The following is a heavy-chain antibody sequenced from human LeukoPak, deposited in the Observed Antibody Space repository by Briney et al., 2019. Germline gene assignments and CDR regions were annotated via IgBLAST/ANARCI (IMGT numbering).Heavy chain of an antibody. J-gene: IGHJ6*02. V-gene: IGHV1-46*01. CDR1: GYTFTGYY. D-gene: IGHD5-18*01. CDR3: ARDMGYSYGTYGMDV. Sequence: ASVKVSCKASGYTFTGYYMHWVRQAPGQGLEWMGIINPSGGSTSYAQKFQGRVTMTTDTSTTTVYMELSSLRSGDTAVYYCARDMGYSYGTYGMDVWGQGTTVTVSS. CDR2: INPSGGST.